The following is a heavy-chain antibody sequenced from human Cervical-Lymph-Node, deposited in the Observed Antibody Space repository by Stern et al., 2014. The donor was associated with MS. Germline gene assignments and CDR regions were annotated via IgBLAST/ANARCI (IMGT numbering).Heavy chain of an antibody. D-gene: IGHD1-7*01. V-gene: IGHV1-69*01. J-gene: IGHJ5*02. Sequence: VQLVESGAEVKKPGSSVKVSCKASGGTFSSYAISWVRQAPGQGLEWMGGIIPIFGTANYAQKFQGRVTITADESTSTAYMELSSLRSEDTAVYYCARDILITGTTPVNWFDPWGQGTLVTVSS. CDR2: IIPIFGTA. CDR1: GGTFSSYA. CDR3: ARDILITGTTPVNWFDP.